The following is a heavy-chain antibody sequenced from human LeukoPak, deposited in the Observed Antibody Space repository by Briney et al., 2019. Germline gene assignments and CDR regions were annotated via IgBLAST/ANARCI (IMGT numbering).Heavy chain of an antibody. CDR1: GYTFTSYD. Sequence: ASVKVSCKASGYTFTSYDINWVRQATGQGLEWMGWMNPNSGNTGYAQKFQGRVTMTRNTSISTAYMELSRLRSDDTAVYYCATYCGGDCYSGGYWGQGTLVTVSS. J-gene: IGHJ4*02. D-gene: IGHD2-21*02. CDR2: MNPNSGNT. V-gene: IGHV1-8*01. CDR3: ATYCGGDCYSGGY.